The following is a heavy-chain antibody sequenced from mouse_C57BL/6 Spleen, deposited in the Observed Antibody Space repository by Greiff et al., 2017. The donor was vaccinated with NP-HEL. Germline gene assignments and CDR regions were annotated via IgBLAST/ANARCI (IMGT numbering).Heavy chain of an antibody. CDR1: GFTFSSYA. CDR3: ARDGPIYDGYLDY. D-gene: IGHD2-3*01. V-gene: IGHV5-4*01. CDR2: ISDGGSYT. Sequence: EVQGVESGGGLVKPGGSLKLSCAASGFTFSSYAMSWVRQTPEKRLEWVATISDGGSYTYYPDNVKGRFNISRDNAKNNLYLQMSHLKSEDTTMYYCARDGPIYDGYLDYWGQGTTLTVAS. J-gene: IGHJ2*01.